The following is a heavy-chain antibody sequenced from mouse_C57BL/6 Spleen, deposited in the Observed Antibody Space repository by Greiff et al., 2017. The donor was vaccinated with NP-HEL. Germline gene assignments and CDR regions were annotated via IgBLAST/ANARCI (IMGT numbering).Heavy chain of an antibody. CDR3: ARNGGNYYAMDY. V-gene: IGHV2-2*01. D-gene: IGHD2-1*01. J-gene: IGHJ4*01. Sequence: VQGVESGPGLVQPSQSLSITCTVSGFSLTSYGVHWVRQSPGKGLEWLGVIWSGGSTDYNGAFISRLSISKENSKSQVFFKMNSLQAADTAIYYCARNGGNYYAMDYWGQGTSVTVSS. CDR1: GFSLTSYG. CDR2: IWSGGST.